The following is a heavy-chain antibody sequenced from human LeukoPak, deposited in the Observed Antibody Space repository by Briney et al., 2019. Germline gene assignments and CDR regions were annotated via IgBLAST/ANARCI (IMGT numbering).Heavy chain of an antibody. Sequence: GASVKVSCKSSGYTFTNYYMHWVRQAPGQGLEWMGLINPTGTGTNYAQKFRGRVTMTRDTSTTTVYMELSSLTSEDKAVYYYTREEYGGYFDYWGQGTLVSVSS. J-gene: IGHJ4*02. V-gene: IGHV1-46*01. CDR3: TREEYGGYFDY. CDR2: INPTGTGT. CDR1: GYTFTNYY. D-gene: IGHD2-21*01.